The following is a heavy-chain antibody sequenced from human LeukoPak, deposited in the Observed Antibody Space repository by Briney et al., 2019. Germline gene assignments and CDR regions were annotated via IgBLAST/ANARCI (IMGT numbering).Heavy chain of an antibody. V-gene: IGHV3-23*01. CDR2: ISGSGGST. CDR3: AKAARLWFGEGGTDY. D-gene: IGHD3-10*01. CDR1: GFTFSSYA. J-gene: IGHJ4*02. Sequence: GGSLRLSCAASGFTFSSYAMSWVRQAPGKGLEWVSAISGSGGSTYFADSVKGRFTISRDNSKNTLYLQMNSLRAEDTAVYYCAKAARLWFGEGGTDYWAREPWSPSPQ.